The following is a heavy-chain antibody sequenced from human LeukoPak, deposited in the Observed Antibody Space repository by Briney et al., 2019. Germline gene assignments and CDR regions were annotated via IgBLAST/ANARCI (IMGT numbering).Heavy chain of an antibody. D-gene: IGHD4-17*01. V-gene: IGHV4-59*01. Sequence: SETLSLTCTVSGVSISSYYWSWIRQPPGKGLEWIGYIYYSGSTNYNPSLKSRVTISVDTSKNQFSLKLSSVTAADTAVYYCAGYGDAAYSFDYWAREPWSPSPQ. CDR3: AGYGDAAYSFDY. CDR1: GVSISSYY. CDR2: IYYSGST. J-gene: IGHJ4*02.